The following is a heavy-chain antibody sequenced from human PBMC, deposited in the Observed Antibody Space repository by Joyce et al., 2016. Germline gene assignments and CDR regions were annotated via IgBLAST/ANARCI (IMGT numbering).Heavy chain of an antibody. CDR2: IYPGDSET. Sequence: EVQMVQSGAEVKKPGDSFKISCKGFGYTFTSHWIGWVRQMPGKGLEWMGIIYPGDSETRYNPSFQDQVTISADKSINTAYLQWRSLRASDTAMFFCAKLRAPATVTSHSAFDIWGQGTMVTVSS. V-gene: IGHV5-51*01. CDR1: GYTFTSHW. CDR3: AKLRAPATVTSHSAFDI. D-gene: IGHD2-15*01. J-gene: IGHJ3*02.